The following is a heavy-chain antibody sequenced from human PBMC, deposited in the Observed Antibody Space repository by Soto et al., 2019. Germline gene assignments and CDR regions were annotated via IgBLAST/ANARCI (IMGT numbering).Heavy chain of an antibody. CDR3: ARDGSRDIVVVPALYGMDV. Sequence: QVQLVQSGAEVKKPGSSVKVSCKASGGTFSSYAISWVRQAPGQGLEWMGGIIPIFGTANYAQKFQGRVTITAGESTSTAYMERSSLRSEDTAVYYCARDGSRDIVVVPALYGMDVWGQGTTVTVSS. CDR2: IIPIFGTA. CDR1: GGTFSSYA. V-gene: IGHV1-69*01. D-gene: IGHD2-2*01. J-gene: IGHJ6*02.